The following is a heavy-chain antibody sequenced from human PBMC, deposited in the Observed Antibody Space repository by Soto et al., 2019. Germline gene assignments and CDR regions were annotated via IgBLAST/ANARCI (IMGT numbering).Heavy chain of an antibody. CDR3: VRDLGGWSGDYDK. V-gene: IGHV3-74*01. J-gene: IGHJ4*02. D-gene: IGHD4-17*01. Sequence: PGGSLRLSCAASGFTFSSYWMHWVRQAPGKGLIYVSRINSDGSSTDYADSVKGRFTISRDNARNTLYLQMDSLRAEDTAVYYCVRDLGGWSGDYDKWGQGTLVTVSS. CDR2: INSDGSST. CDR1: GFTFSSYW.